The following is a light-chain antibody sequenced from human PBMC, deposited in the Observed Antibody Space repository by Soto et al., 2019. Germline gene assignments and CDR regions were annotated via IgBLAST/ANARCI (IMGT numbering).Light chain of an antibody. CDR2: DVT. CDR1: SSDVGGYKY. V-gene: IGLV2-11*01. CDR3: CSFAGSYTWV. J-gene: IGLJ2*01. Sequence: QSVLTQPRSVSGSPGQSVTISCTGTSSDVGGYKYVSWYQQLPGEAPKLMIYDVTKRPSGVPDRFSGSESGNTASLTISGLQAEDEADYYCCSFAGSYTWVFGGGTKVTVL.